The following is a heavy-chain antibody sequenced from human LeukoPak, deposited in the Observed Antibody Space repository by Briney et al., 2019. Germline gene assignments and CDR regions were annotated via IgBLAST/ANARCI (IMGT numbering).Heavy chain of an antibody. CDR3: ARDYYDSSGYYYGGY. D-gene: IGHD3-22*01. Sequence: GGSLRLSCAASGFTFSSFSMNWVRQAPGKGLEWASYISSSSTTIYYADSVKGRFTISRDNAKNSLYLQMNSLRDEDTAVYYCARDYYDSSGYYYGGYWGQGTLVTVSS. V-gene: IGHV3-48*02. CDR2: ISSSSTTI. J-gene: IGHJ4*02. CDR1: GFTFSSFS.